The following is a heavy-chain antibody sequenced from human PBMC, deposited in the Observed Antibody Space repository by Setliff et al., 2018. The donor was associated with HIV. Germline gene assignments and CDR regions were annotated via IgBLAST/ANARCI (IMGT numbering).Heavy chain of an antibody. CDR2: ISPGSDTT. Sequence: GGSLRLSCTVSGFTFISSTMNWVRQAPGKGLEWVSAISPGSDTTYYADSVKGRFTISRDDSRDMLFLQMNSLIPEDTAIYYCAKPTSGLYPRSFDLWGQGTKVTVSS. J-gene: IGHJ3*01. D-gene: IGHD1-26*01. CDR3: AKPTSGLYPRSFDL. V-gene: IGHV3-23*01. CDR1: GFTFISST.